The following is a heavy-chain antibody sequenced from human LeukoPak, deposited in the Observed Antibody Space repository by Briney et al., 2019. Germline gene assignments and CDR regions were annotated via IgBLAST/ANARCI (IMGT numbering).Heavy chain of an antibody. D-gene: IGHD1-26*01. Sequence: PGGSLRLSCAASGFTFTSHSMNWVRQAPGKGLEWVSSISSSSGSIYYADSVKGRFTISRDNAKNSLYLQMNSLRAEDTAIYYCAGLYGGSYAYWGQGTLVTVSS. CDR2: ISSSSGSI. CDR3: AGLYGGSYAY. J-gene: IGHJ4*02. V-gene: IGHV3-21*04. CDR1: GFTFTSHS.